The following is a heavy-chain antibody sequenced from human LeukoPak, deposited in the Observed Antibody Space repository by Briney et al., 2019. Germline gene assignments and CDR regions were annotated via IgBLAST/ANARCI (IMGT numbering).Heavy chain of an antibody. CDR3: ARRGYCSSTSCSEYNWFDP. CDR2: IDPSDSYT. Sequence: GESLKISCKGSGYSFTSYWISGVRQMPGKGLEWMGRIDPSDSYTNYSPSFQGHVTISADKSISTAYLQWSSLKASDTAMCYCARRGYCSSTSCSEYNWFDPWGQGTLVTVSS. V-gene: IGHV5-10-1*01. CDR1: GYSFTSYW. J-gene: IGHJ5*02. D-gene: IGHD2-2*01.